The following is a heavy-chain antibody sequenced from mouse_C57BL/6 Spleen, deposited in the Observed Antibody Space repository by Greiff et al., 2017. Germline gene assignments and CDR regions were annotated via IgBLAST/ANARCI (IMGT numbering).Heavy chain of an antibody. CDR1: GYTFTGYW. J-gene: IGHJ4*01. Sequence: LMEPGASVKLSCKATGYTFTGYWIEWVKQRPGHGLEWIGEILPGSGSTNYNEKFKGKATFTADTSSNTAYMQLSSLTTEDSAIDYCARWGVRRRGKAMDDWGQGTSVTVSS. CDR2: ILPGSGST. D-gene: IGHD2-14*01. V-gene: IGHV1-9*01. CDR3: ARWGVRRRGKAMDD.